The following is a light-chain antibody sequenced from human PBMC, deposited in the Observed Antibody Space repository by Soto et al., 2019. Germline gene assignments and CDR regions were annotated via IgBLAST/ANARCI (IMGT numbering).Light chain of an antibody. CDR3: LQYDDYWA. Sequence: DIQMTQSPSALSASVGDRVTITCRASQRLTTWLAGYQQKPGKAPQLLIHDASTLESGVPSRFSGSGSGTEFTLTISSLQPDDFATYYCLQYDDYWAFGPGTQVEIK. CDR1: QRLTTW. J-gene: IGKJ1*01. CDR2: DAS. V-gene: IGKV1-5*01.